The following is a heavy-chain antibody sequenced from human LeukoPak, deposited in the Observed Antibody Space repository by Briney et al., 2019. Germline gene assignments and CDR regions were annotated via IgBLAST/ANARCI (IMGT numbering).Heavy chain of an antibody. CDR1: GFTFSSYG. Sequence: GGSLRLSCAASGFTFSSYGMHWVRQAPGRGLEWVAFIRYDGSNKYYADSVKGRFTISRDNSKNMLYLQMNSLRAEDTAVYYCAKDLRGVIFGFDYWGQGTLVTVSS. CDR3: AKDLRGVIFGFDY. J-gene: IGHJ4*02. CDR2: IRYDGSNK. D-gene: IGHD3-10*01. V-gene: IGHV3-30*02.